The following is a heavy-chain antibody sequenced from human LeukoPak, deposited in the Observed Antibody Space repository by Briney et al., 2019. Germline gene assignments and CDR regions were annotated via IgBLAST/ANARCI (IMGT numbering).Heavy chain of an antibody. D-gene: IGHD3-9*01. CDR2: IYYSGST. V-gene: IGHV4-30-4*01. J-gene: IGHJ4*02. Sequence: SQTLSLTCTVSGGSISSGDYYWSWIRQPPGKGPEWIGYIYYSGSTYYNPSLKSRVTISVDTSKNQFSLKLSSVTAADTAVYYCARYSIRYLFSLSYWGQGTLVTVSS. CDR3: ARYSIRYLFSLSY. CDR1: GGSISSGDYY.